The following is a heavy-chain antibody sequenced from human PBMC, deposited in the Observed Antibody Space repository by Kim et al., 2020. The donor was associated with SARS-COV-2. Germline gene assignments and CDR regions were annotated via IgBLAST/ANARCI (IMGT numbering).Heavy chain of an antibody. J-gene: IGHJ6*02. CDR2: ISYYLINK. CDR1: LFTFIIYF. D-gene: IGHD4-17*01. CDR3: ARESTYGDYGNGMDV. V-gene: IGHV3-33*05. Sequence: GGSLRLSFASSLFTFIIYFIHFFLHSPFNFLYFFSFISYYLINKYYSYSFNGLFTISIDNSKNTLYLQMNSLRAEDTAVYYCARESTYGDYGNGMDVWGQGTTVTVS.